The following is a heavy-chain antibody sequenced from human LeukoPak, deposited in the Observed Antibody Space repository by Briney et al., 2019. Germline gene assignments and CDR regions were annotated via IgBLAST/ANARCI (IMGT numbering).Heavy chain of an antibody. CDR2: VAGSGFSK. D-gene: IGHD3-3*01. V-gene: IGHV3-23*05. Sequence: GSLRLSCAASGFGFGDYVMTWVRQAPGKGLQWVSAVAGSGFSKYYTDSVRGRFTISRDNAKNSLYLQMNSLRAEDTAVYYCARPYYDLWSGYFHAFDIWGQGTMVTVSS. J-gene: IGHJ3*02. CDR3: ARPYYDLWSGYFHAFDI. CDR1: GFGFGDYV.